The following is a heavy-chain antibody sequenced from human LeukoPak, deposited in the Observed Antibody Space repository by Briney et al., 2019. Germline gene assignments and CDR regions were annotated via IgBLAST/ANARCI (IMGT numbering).Heavy chain of an antibody. CDR2: IYYSGST. CDR1: GGSISSSSYY. D-gene: IGHD3-3*01. V-gene: IGHV4-39*01. Sequence: PSDTLSLTCTVSGGSISSSSYYWCWIRQRPGTGLEWIGSIYYSGSTYYNPSLKSRVTISVDTSKNQFSLKLSSVTAADTAVYYCASNTYHDFWVPDYWGQGTLVTVSS. CDR3: ASNTYHDFWVPDY. J-gene: IGHJ4*02.